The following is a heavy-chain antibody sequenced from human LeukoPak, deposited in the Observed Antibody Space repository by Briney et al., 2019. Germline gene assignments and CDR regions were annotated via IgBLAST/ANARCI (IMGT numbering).Heavy chain of an antibody. CDR3: ALGTAFDY. V-gene: IGHV3-7*01. CDR2: IKQDGSEK. CDR1: GFTFSSYA. Sequence: PGGSLRLSCAASGFTFSSYAMSWVRQAPGKGLEWVANIKQDGSEKYYVDSVKGRFTISRDNAKNSLYLQMNSLRAEDTAVYYCALGTAFDYWGQGTLVTVSS. D-gene: IGHD1-1*01. J-gene: IGHJ4*02.